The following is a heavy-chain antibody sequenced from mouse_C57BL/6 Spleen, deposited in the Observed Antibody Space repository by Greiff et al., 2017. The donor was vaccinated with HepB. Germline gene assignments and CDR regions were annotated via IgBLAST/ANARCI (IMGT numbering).Heavy chain of an antibody. J-gene: IGHJ2*01. Sequence: VQLQQSGPVLVKPGASVKMSCKASGYTFTDYYMNWVKQSHGKSLEWIGVINPYNGGTSYNQKFKGKATLTVDKSSSTAYMELNSLTSEDSAVYYCARIYYDYAFDYWGQGTTLTVSS. V-gene: IGHV1-19*01. CDR2: INPYNGGT. CDR3: ARIYYDYAFDY. D-gene: IGHD2-4*01. CDR1: GYTFTDYY.